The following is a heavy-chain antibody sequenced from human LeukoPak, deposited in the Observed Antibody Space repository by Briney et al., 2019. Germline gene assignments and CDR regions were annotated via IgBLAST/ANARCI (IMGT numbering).Heavy chain of an antibody. CDR2: IYYSGST. J-gene: IGHJ3*02. V-gene: IGHV4-59*01. CDR1: GGSISSYY. CDR3: ARDTGRIVGADDAFDI. Sequence: SETLSLTCTVSGGSISSYYWSWIRQPPGKGLEWIGYIYYSGSTNYNPSLKSRVTISVDTSKNQFSLKLSSVTAADTAVYYCARDTGRIVGADDAFDIWGQGTMVTVSS. D-gene: IGHD1-26*01.